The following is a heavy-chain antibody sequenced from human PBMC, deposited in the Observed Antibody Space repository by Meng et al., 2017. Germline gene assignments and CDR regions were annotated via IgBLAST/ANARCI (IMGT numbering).Heavy chain of an antibody. CDR2: ITKDGSRK. J-gene: IGHJ4*02. CDR1: GFIFSNYE. CDR3: ARDFDY. Sequence: GQVVESVGDVVPPWTSLTLSCAASGFIFSNYEMHWVRQAPGKGLEWVACITKDGSRKYYLGSVRGRFTISRDNSKNTLYLEMNSLRSEDTALYYCARDFDYWGQGTLVTVSS. V-gene: IGHV3-30*16.